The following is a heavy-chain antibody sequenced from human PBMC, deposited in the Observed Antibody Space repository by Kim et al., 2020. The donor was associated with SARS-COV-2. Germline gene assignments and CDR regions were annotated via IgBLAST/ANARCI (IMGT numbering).Heavy chain of an antibody. D-gene: IGHD5-18*01. CDR1: GGTFSSYA. Sequence: SVKVSCKASGGTFSSYAISWVRQAPGQGLEWMGRIIPILGIANYAQKFQGRVTITADKSTSTAYMELSSLRSEDTAVYYCARDGIQLHGGHYYGMDVWGQGTTVTVSS. J-gene: IGHJ6*02. CDR2: IIPILGIA. V-gene: IGHV1-69*04. CDR3: ARDGIQLHGGHYYGMDV.